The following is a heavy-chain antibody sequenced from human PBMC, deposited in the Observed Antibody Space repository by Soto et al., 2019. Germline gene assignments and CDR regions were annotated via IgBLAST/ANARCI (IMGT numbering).Heavy chain of an antibody. CDR3: TKGLFDFWSGYYHNWFDP. CDR2: IKSKTDGGTT. Sequence: EVQLVESGGGLVKPGGSLRLSCAASGFTFSNAWMNWVRQAPGKGLEWVGRIKSKTDGGTTDYAAPVKGRFTISRVXSKNTLYLQMNSLNTEDTAVYYCTKGLFDFWSGYYHNWFDPWGQGTLVTVSS. V-gene: IGHV3-15*07. D-gene: IGHD3-3*01. CDR1: GFTFSNAW. J-gene: IGHJ5*02.